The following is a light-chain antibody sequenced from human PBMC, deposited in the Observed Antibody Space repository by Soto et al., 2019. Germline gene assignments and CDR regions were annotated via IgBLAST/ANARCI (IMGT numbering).Light chain of an antibody. J-gene: IGKJ1*01. V-gene: IGKV3-20*01. Sequence: EIVLTQSPGTLSFSPGERATLSCRASQSVSSNYLAWYQQKPGQSPRLLIYGASNRASGISDRFSGSGSGTDFTLTIYRLEPEDFAVYYCQQYDTSPWTFGQGTKVDIK. CDR1: QSVSSNY. CDR3: QQYDTSPWT. CDR2: GAS.